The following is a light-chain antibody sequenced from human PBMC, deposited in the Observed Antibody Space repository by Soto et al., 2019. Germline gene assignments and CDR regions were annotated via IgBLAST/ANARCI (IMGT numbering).Light chain of an antibody. CDR3: QEYKTYV. CDR1: QSISDW. J-gene: IGKJ2*01. Sequence: DIPFTQSPSTLSAYVGDRVNIICRASQSISDWLARYQQKAGKAPELLISDASTLATGVPSRFSGSGSGTEFTLTISSLQTDDSATYFCQEYKTYVFGPGTKV. V-gene: IGKV1-5*02. CDR2: DAS.